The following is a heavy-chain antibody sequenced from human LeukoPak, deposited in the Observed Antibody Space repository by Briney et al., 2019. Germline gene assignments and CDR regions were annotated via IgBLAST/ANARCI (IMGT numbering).Heavy chain of an antibody. CDR1: GIILSNHA. CDR3: ATDYGDYEPIDY. Sequence: GGSLRLSRTASGIILSNHAMHWVRRPPGRGLEWVAVISFDGTNKYYGDSVEGRFSVSRDNSKNTLYLQMNSLRPDDTAMYYCATDYGDYEPIDYWGQGPLVTVSS. V-gene: IGHV3-30*04. J-gene: IGHJ4*02. CDR2: ISFDGTNK. D-gene: IGHD4-17*01.